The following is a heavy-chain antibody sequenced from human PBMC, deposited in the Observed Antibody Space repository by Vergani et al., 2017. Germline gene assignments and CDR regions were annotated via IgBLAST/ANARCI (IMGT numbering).Heavy chain of an antibody. V-gene: IGHV3-30*02. CDR2: IRYDGTKR. J-gene: IGHJ4*02. CDR1: GFTFRIYG. CDR3: ARDTVTGRRYFDY. Sequence: QVQLVESGGGVVQPGGSLRLSCIASGFTFRIYGMHWVRQAPGKGLEWVAFIRYDGTKRFYGDSVKGRFTISRDNSQTTVFLQMNSLRADDSAVYYCARDTVTGRRYFDYWGQGTLVTVSS. D-gene: IGHD6-19*01.